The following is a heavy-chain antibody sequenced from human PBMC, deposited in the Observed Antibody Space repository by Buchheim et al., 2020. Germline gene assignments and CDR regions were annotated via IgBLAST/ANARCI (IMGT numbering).Heavy chain of an antibody. D-gene: IGHD2/OR15-2a*01. J-gene: IGHJ4*02. CDR3: TSYYLN. CDR1: GFTFSSYA. CDR2: ISYDGSNK. Sequence: QVQLVESGGGVVQPGRSLRLSCAASGFTFSSYAMHWVRQAPGKGLEWVAVISYDGSNKYYADSVKGRFTISRDNSKNTLYLQRNSLRAEDTAVDYGTSYYLNWGQGTL. V-gene: IGHV3-30-3*01.